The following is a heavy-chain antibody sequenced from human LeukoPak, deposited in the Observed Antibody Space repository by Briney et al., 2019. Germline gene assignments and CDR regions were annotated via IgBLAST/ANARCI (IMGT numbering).Heavy chain of an antibody. Sequence: SETLSLTCTVSGGSISSYYWSWIRQPAGKGLEWIGRIYTSGSTNYNPSLKSRVTMSVDTSKNQFSLKLSSVTAADTAVYYCARYYDSSGYYPNPYYYYYMDVWGKGTTVTISS. CDR3: ARYYDSSGYYPNPYYYYYMDV. CDR1: GGSISSYY. V-gene: IGHV4-4*07. CDR2: IYTSGST. D-gene: IGHD3-22*01. J-gene: IGHJ6*03.